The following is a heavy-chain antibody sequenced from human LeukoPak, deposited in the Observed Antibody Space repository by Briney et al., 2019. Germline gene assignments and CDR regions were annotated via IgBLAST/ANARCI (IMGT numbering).Heavy chain of an antibody. CDR3: ARVDSSGWYYYYGMDV. Sequence: GGSLRLSCAASGLPFSSYWMHWVRQAPGKGLVWVSRINSDGSSTSYADSVKGRFTISRDNAKNTLYLQMNSLRAEDTAVYYCARVDSSGWYYYYGMDVWGKGTTVTVSS. CDR2: INSDGSST. J-gene: IGHJ6*04. D-gene: IGHD6-19*01. CDR1: GLPFSSYW. V-gene: IGHV3-74*01.